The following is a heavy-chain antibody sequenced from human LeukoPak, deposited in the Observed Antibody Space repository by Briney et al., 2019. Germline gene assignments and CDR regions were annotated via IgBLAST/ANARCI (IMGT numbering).Heavy chain of an antibody. J-gene: IGHJ4*02. V-gene: IGHV1-8*02. Sequence: ASVKVSCKASGYTFTGYYMHWVRQAPGQGLEWMGWMNPNSGNTGYAQKFQGRVTMTRNTSISTAYMELSSLRSEDTAVYYCARGRGGGDYSLDYWGQGTLVTVSS. CDR1: GYTFTGYY. CDR2: MNPNSGNT. D-gene: IGHD2-21*02. CDR3: ARGRGGGDYSLDY.